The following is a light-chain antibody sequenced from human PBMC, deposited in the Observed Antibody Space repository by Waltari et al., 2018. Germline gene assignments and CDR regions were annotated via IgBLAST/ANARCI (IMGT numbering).Light chain of an antibody. CDR1: QSVNSN. CDR3: HQYNNWPPWT. CDR2: GAS. J-gene: IGKJ1*01. Sequence: EIVMTQSPATVSVSPWERVTLSCRASQSVNSNLAWYQQKPGQAPRLLIYGASTRATTLPARFSGSGSGTEFTLTISSLQAEDSAVYYCHQYNNWPPWTFGQGTRVEIK. V-gene: IGKV3-15*01.